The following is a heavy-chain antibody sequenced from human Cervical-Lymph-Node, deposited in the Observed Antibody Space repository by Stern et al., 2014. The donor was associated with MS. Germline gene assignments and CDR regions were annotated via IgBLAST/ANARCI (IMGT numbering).Heavy chain of an antibody. Sequence: VQLVESGGGVVQPGRSLRLSCAASGFTFSSYGMHWVRQAPGKGLEWVADISYDGSNKYYADSVKGRFTISRDNSKNTLYLQMNSLRAEDTAVYYCAKSSSPSHYYYYGMDVWGQGTTVTVSS. J-gene: IGHJ6*02. CDR2: ISYDGSNK. CDR1: GFTFSSYG. CDR3: AKSSSPSHYYYYGMDV. V-gene: IGHV3-30*18. D-gene: IGHD6-6*01.